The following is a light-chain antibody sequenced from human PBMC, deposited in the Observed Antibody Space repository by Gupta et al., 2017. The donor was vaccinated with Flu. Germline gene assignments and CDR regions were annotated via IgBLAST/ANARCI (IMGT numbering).Light chain of an antibody. V-gene: IGLV3-21*02. J-gene: IGLJ3*02. CDR1: NIGSKS. CDR2: DDS. Sequence: SFVLPQPPSVSVAPGQTARITCGGNNIGSKSVHWYQQKPGQAPALVVYDDSDRPSGIPERFSGSNSGNTATLTISRVEAGDEADYYCQVWDSSSDHGVFGGGTKLTVL. CDR3: QVWDSSSDHGV.